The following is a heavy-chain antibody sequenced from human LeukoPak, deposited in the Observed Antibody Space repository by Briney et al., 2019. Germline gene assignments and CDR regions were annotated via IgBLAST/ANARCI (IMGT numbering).Heavy chain of an antibody. V-gene: IGHV7-4-1*02. Sequence: GASVKVSCKASGYTFTSYAMNWVRQAPGQGLEWMGWINTNTGNPTYAQGFTGRFVFSLDTSVSTAYLQLSRLKAEDNAVYYCARKARLGELSNYYYSYMDVWGKGTTVTVSS. D-gene: IGHD3-16*02. CDR1: GYTFTSYA. CDR2: INTNTGNP. J-gene: IGHJ6*03. CDR3: ARKARLGELSNYYYSYMDV.